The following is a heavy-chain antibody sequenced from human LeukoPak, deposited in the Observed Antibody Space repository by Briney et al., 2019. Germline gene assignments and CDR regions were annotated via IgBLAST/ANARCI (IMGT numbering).Heavy chain of an antibody. Sequence: GGTLRLSCAASGFTFSSYGMNWVRQAPGKGLEWISGISPSGGGTYYADFVKGRFTISRDDSKNTLYLQMNSLRGDDTAVYYCAKSLHDILTGFDYWGQGTLVTVSS. D-gene: IGHD3-9*01. J-gene: IGHJ4*02. CDR3: AKSLHDILTGFDY. CDR1: GFTFSSYG. V-gene: IGHV3-23*01. CDR2: ISPSGGGT.